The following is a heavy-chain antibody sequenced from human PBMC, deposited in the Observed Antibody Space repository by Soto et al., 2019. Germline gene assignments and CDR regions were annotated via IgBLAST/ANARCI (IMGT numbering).Heavy chain of an antibody. D-gene: IGHD6-19*01. Sequence: QVQLVQSGAEVKKPGASVKVSCKASGYTFTSYAMHWVRQAPGQRLEWMGWINAGNGNTKYSQKFQGRVTITRDTSASTAYMELSSLRSEDTAVYYCVRARPTGYSSGWSEDWFDPWGQGTLVTVSS. J-gene: IGHJ5*02. CDR1: GYTFTSYA. V-gene: IGHV1-3*01. CDR2: INAGNGNT. CDR3: VRARPTGYSSGWSEDWFDP.